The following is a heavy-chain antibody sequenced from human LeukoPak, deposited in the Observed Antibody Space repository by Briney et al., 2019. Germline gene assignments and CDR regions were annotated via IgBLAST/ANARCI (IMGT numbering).Heavy chain of an antibody. D-gene: IGHD3-16*01. V-gene: IGHV3-7*01. CDR3: ARDLREFGWHHVDY. Sequence: GGSLRLSCAASGFTFSNYWMSWVRQTPGKGLEWVANIKQDGSEKHYVDSVKGRFTISRDNAKNSLYLQMNSLRAEDTAVYYCARDLREFGWHHVDYWGQGTLVTVSS. CDR1: GFTFSNYW. CDR2: IKQDGSEK. J-gene: IGHJ4*02.